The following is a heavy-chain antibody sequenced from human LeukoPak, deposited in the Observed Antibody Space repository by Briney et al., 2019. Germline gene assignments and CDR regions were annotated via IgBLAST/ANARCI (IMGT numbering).Heavy chain of an antibody. CDR3: ARHVTGLGIRRQKPGAWFDP. CDR1: GGSFSGYY. Sequence: PSETLSLTCAVYGGSFSGYYWSWIRQPPGKGLEWIGEINHSGSTNYNPSLKSRVTISVDTSKNQFSLKLSSVTAADTAVYYCARHVTGLGIRRQKPGAWFDPWGQGTLVTVSS. J-gene: IGHJ5*02. V-gene: IGHV4-34*01. D-gene: IGHD1-14*01. CDR2: INHSGST.